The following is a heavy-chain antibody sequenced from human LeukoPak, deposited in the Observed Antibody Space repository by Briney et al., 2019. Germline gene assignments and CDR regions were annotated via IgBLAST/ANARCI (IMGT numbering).Heavy chain of an antibody. CDR1: GFTFSSYA. CDR2: ISYDGSNK. CDR3: ARGREPSSSQPPEWYIDL. J-gene: IGHJ2*01. V-gene: IGHV3-30-3*01. Sequence: GRSLRLSCAASGFTFSSYAMHWVRQAPGKGLEWVAVISYDGSNKYYADSVKGRFTISRDNSKNTLYLQMNSLRAEDTAVYYCARGREPSSSQPPEWYIDLWGGGTLVTVSS. D-gene: IGHD6-6*01.